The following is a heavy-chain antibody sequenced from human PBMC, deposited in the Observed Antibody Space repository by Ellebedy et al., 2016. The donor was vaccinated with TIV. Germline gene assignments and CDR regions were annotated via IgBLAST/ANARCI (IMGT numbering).Heavy chain of an antibody. J-gene: IGHJ5*02. CDR3: ARESGLGFCSSTSCSNNWFDP. CDR1: GFTFSDYA. Sequence: GGSLRLSXVASGFTFSDYAMHWVRQAPGKGLEWVAVISYDGSNKYNADSVKGRFTISRDNSKYTLYLQMSSLRADDTAVYYCARESGLGFCSSTSCSNNWFDPWGQGTLVTVSS. D-gene: IGHD2-2*01. V-gene: IGHV3-30-3*01. CDR2: ISYDGSNK.